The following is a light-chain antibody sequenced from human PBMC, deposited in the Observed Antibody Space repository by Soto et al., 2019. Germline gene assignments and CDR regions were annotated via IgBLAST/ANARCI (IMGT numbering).Light chain of an antibody. J-gene: IGLJ3*02. Sequence: QSALTQPASVSGSPGQSITISCTGTSSDVGSYNLVSWYQHHPGKAPKLIIYEGTKRPSGVSNRFSGSKSGNTASLTISGLQTEDEADYYCCPYAGDTPGVFGGGTKVTVL. V-gene: IGLV2-23*01. CDR3: CPYAGDTPGV. CDR1: SSDVGSYNL. CDR2: EGT.